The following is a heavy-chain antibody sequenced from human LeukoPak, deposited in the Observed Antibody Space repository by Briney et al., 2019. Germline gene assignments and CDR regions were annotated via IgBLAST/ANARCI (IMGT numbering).Heavy chain of an antibody. CDR1: GGSISSYY. CDR2: IYYSGST. Sequence: PSETLSLTCTVSGGSISSYYWSWIRQPPGKGLEWIGYIYYSGSTNYNPSLKSRVTISVDTSKNQFSLKLSSVTAADTAVYYCARDSGADYGDLLDAFDIWGQGTMVTVSS. V-gene: IGHV4-59*12. J-gene: IGHJ3*02. CDR3: ARDSGADYGDLLDAFDI. D-gene: IGHD4-17*01.